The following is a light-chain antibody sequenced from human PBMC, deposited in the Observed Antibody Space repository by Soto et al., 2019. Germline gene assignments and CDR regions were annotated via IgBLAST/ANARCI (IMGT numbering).Light chain of an antibody. CDR3: QQFDDSVT. V-gene: IGKV3-11*01. Sequence: EIVLTQSPATLSLSPGERATLSCRASPSVTNFLAWYQQKPGQAPRLLIYGAFNRATGIPARFSGSGSGTDFTLTISRLEPEDSAVYYCQQFDDSVTFGQGTLLEIK. J-gene: IGKJ5*01. CDR1: PSVTNF. CDR2: GAF.